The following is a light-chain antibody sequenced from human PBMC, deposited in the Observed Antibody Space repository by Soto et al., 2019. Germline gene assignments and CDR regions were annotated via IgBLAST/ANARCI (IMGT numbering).Light chain of an antibody. CDR3: QESRSALWGT. Sequence: VLTQPATLSVSPGERATLSCRASQSVSSDLAWYQHKPGQAPRLLIYGASTRATSIPARFSGRGSGTDFTLTISGLQPEDSATYYCQESRSALWGTCGQGTKVDI. CDR2: GAS. CDR1: QSVSSD. J-gene: IGKJ1*01. V-gene: IGKV3-15*01.